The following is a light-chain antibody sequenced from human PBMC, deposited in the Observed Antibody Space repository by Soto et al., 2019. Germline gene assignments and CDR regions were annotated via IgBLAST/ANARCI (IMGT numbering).Light chain of an antibody. V-gene: IGKV3-11*01. CDR3: HQRSNWPPLT. CDR2: DAS. J-gene: IGKJ4*01. Sequence: EIVLTQSPATLSLSPGERATLSCRASQSVGGYLDWYQQKPGQARRLLIYDASNRASGIPARFSGSGSGTGFTLTISSLEPEDVAVYYCHQRSNWPPLTFGGGTKVEIK. CDR1: QSVGGY.